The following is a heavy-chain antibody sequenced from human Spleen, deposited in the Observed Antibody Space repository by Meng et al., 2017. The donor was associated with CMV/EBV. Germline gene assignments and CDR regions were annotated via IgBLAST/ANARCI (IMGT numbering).Heavy chain of an antibody. CDR3: AKDHHFHDSSGFDY. D-gene: IGHD3-22*01. CDR2: IRYDGTNK. V-gene: IGHV3-30*02. J-gene: IGHJ4*02. Sequence: GGSLRLSCAASGCTFSSFGLHWVRQAPGKGLEWVAFIRYDGTNKYNDDAVKGRFTISRDNSKNTLYLQMNSLRAEDTAVYYCAKDHHFHDSSGFDYWGQGALVTVSS. CDR1: GCTFSSFG.